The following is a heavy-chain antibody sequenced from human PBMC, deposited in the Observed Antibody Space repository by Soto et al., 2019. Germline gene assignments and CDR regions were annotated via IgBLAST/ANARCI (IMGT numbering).Heavy chain of an antibody. CDR2: INHSGST. CDR1: GGSFIGYY. V-gene: IGHV4-34*01. CDR3: ARGRVYYGSGSYSYPLRAFDI. Sequence: SETLSLTCAVYGGSFIGYYWSWILQLPWKGLEWIGEINHSGSTNYNPSLKSRVTISVDTSKNQFSLTLSSVTAADTAVYYCARGRVYYGSGSYSYPLRAFDIWGQGTMVTVSS. D-gene: IGHD3-10*01. J-gene: IGHJ3*02.